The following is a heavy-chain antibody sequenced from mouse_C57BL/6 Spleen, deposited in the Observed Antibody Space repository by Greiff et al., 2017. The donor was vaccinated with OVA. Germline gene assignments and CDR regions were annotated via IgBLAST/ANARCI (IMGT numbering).Heavy chain of an antibody. CDR1: GFTFSSYA. Sequence: EVMLVESGEGLVKPGGSLKLSCAAYGFTFSSYAMSWVRQTPEKRLEWVAYISSGGDYIYYADTVKGRFTISRDNARNTLYLQMSSLKSEDTAMYYCTRDGGYYSNYYAMDYWGQGTSVTVSS. CDR3: TRDGGYYSNYYAMDY. V-gene: IGHV5-9-1*02. CDR2: ISSGGDYI. J-gene: IGHJ4*01. D-gene: IGHD2-5*01.